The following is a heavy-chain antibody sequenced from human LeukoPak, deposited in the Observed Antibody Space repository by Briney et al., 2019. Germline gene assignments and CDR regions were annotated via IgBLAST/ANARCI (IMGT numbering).Heavy chain of an antibody. CDR2: IYYSGST. CDR3: ARVPIPGIAAAGTVGDWFDP. D-gene: IGHD6-13*01. Sequence: SETLSLTCTVSGGSISSYYWSWIRQPPRKGLEWIGYIYYSGSTNYNPSLKSRVTISVDTSKNQFSLKLSSVTAADTAVYYCARVPIPGIAAAGTVGDWFDPWGQGTLVTVSS. V-gene: IGHV4-59*01. CDR1: GGSISSYY. J-gene: IGHJ5*02.